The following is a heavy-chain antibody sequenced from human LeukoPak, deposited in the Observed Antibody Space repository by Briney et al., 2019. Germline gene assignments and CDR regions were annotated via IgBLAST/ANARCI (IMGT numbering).Heavy chain of an antibody. V-gene: IGHV3-21*01. CDR3: ARGRWVGSSWETDS. CDR2: ISSSSRYI. J-gene: IGHJ4*02. D-gene: IGHD6-13*01. CDR1: GFTFSTYS. Sequence: GGSLRLSCAASGFTFSTYSMNCVRQAAGKGLEWVSSISSSSRYIYYADSVKGRFTISRDNAKNSLYLQMNSLRAEDTAVFYCARGRWVGSSWETDSWGQGTLVTVSS.